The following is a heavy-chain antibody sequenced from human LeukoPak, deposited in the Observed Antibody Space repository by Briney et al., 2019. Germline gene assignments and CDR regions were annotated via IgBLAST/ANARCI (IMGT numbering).Heavy chain of an antibody. CDR1: GFTFSSYG. CDR3: AKDAGGSYYSYQSGLDY. Sequence: PGGSLRLSCAASGFTFSSYGMHWVRQAPGKGLEWVAFIRYDGSNKYYADSVKGRFTISRDNSKNTLYLQMNSLRAEDTAVYYCAKDAGGSYYSYQSGLDYWGQGTLVTVSS. V-gene: IGHV3-30*02. CDR2: IRYDGSNK. J-gene: IGHJ4*02. D-gene: IGHD1-26*01.